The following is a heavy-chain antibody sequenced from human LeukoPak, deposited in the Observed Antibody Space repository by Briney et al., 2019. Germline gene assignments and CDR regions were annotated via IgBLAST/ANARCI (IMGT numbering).Heavy chain of an antibody. J-gene: IGHJ3*02. V-gene: IGHV4-30-2*01. Sequence: PSETLSLTCTVSGGSISSGGYYWSWIRQPPGKGLEWIGYIYHSGSTYYNPSLKSRVTISVDRSKNQFSLKLSSVTAADTAVYYCARRKGVPAALDAFDIWGQGTMVTVSS. D-gene: IGHD2-2*01. CDR3: ARRKGVPAALDAFDI. CDR2: IYHSGST. CDR1: GGSISSGGYY.